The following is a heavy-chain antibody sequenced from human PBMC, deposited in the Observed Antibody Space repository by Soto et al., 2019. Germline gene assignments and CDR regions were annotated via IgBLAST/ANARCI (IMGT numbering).Heavy chain of an antibody. D-gene: IGHD2-8*01. CDR2: IWYGGSNK. J-gene: IGHJ6*02. V-gene: IGHV3-33*01. Sequence: GGSLRLSCAASGFTFSSYGMHWVRQAPGKGLEWVADIWYGGSNKYYADSVKGRFTISRDNSKNTLYLQMNSLRAEDTAVYYCARADTGYCTNGVCPDYYYYGMDVWGQGTTVTVSS. CDR1: GFTFSSYG. CDR3: ARADTGYCTNGVCPDYYYYGMDV.